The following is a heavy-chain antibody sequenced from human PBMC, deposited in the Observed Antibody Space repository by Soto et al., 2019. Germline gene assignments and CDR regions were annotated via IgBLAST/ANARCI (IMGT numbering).Heavy chain of an antibody. D-gene: IGHD6-19*01. CDR3: ARGSAYSSGWSLFDH. CDR1: GYTFTGYY. Sequence: XSVKVSCKASGYTFTGYYMHWVRQAPGQGLEWMGWINPNSGGTDYAQKFQGRVTMTRDTSITTAYMELSRLRSDDTAVYYCARGSAYSSGWSLFDHWGQGSLVTVSS. CDR2: INPNSGGT. J-gene: IGHJ4*02. V-gene: IGHV1-2*02.